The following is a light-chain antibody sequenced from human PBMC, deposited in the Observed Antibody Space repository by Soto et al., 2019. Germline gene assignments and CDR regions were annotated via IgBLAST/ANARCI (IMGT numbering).Light chain of an antibody. Sequence: DIQMTQSPSSLSASVGDSVTITCRANQSISSYLNWYQQKPGKAPKLLIYAASSLQSGVPSRFSGSGSGTDFTLTISSLQPEDFATYYCQQSYSTPITFGQGTRLEIK. J-gene: IGKJ5*01. V-gene: IGKV1-39*01. CDR3: QQSYSTPIT. CDR1: QSISSY. CDR2: AAS.